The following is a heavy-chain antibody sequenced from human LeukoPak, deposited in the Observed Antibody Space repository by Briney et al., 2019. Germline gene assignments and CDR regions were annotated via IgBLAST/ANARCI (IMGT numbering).Heavy chain of an antibody. D-gene: IGHD5-18*01. Sequence: SETLSLTCAVYGGSFSGYYWSWIRQPPGKGLEWIGEINHSGSTNYNPSLKSRVTISVDTSKNQFSLKLSSVTAADTAVYYCARDRGYSYGPGLEVSYGMDVWGQGTTVTVSS. CDR1: GGSFSGYY. CDR2: INHSGST. J-gene: IGHJ6*02. V-gene: IGHV4-34*01. CDR3: ARDRGYSYGPGLEVSYGMDV.